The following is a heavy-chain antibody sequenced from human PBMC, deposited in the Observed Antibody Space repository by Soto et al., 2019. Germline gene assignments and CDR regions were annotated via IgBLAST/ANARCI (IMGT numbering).Heavy chain of an antibody. D-gene: IGHD2-15*01. CDR1: GGTFSSYA. Sequence: SVKVSCKASGGTFSSYAISWVRQAPGQGLEWMGGIIPIFGTANYAQKFQGRVTITADESTSTAYMELSSLRSEDTAVYYCARSYYCSGGSCYPNWFDPWGQGTLVTVSS. CDR3: ARSYYCSGGSCYPNWFDP. V-gene: IGHV1-69*13. J-gene: IGHJ5*02. CDR2: IIPIFGTA.